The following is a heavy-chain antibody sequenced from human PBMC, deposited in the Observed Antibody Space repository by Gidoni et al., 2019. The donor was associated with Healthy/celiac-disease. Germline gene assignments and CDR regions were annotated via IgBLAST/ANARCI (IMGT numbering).Heavy chain of an antibody. J-gene: IGHJ3*02. CDR3: AKDRTVYYGRADAFDI. CDR1: GFTFSSYA. D-gene: IGHD3-10*01. CDR2: ISGSGGST. Sequence: EVQLLESGGGLVQPGGSLRLSCAASGFTFSSYAMSWVRQAPGKGLEWVSAISGSGGSTYYADSVKGRFTISRDNSKNTLYLQMNSLRAEDTAVYYCAKDRTVYYGRADAFDIWGQGKMVTVSS. V-gene: IGHV3-23*01.